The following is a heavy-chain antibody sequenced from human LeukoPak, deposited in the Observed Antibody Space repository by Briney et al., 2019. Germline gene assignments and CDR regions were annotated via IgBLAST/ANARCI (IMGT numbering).Heavy chain of an antibody. CDR2: VYYNGST. Sequence: SETLSLTCTVSGGSISIYYWSWIRQPPGKGLEWIGYVYYNGSTNYNPSLKSRVTISVDTSKNQFSLKLSSVTAADTAVYYCARGQITIFGVVSTYFDYWGQGTLVTVSS. CDR3: ARGQITIFGVVSTYFDY. D-gene: IGHD3-3*01. J-gene: IGHJ4*02. CDR1: GGSISIYY. V-gene: IGHV4-59*08.